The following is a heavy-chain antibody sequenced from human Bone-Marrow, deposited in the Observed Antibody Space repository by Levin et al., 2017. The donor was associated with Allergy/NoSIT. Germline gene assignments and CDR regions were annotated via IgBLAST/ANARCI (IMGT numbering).Heavy chain of an antibody. D-gene: IGHD3-22*01. Sequence: GESLRISCAASGFTFSTYWMAWVRQAPGKGLEWVAILKQDGSQKYYVDSVKGRFTISRDNAKNSLYLQMNSLRPDDTAVYYCATDYYSYARDWGQGTLVTVSS. CDR2: LKQDGSQK. CDR3: ATDYYSYARD. CDR1: GFTFSTYW. J-gene: IGHJ4*02. V-gene: IGHV3-7*02.